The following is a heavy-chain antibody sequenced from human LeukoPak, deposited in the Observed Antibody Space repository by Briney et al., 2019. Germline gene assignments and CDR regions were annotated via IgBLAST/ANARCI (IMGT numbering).Heavy chain of an antibody. CDR1: GYTFTAYY. D-gene: IGHD2-21*02. J-gene: IGHJ4*02. CDR2: INPSSGDT. CDR3: AKGPYCAGTGCYSFFDL. Sequence: ASVKLSCKASGYTFTAYYFHWVRQAPGQGLEWMGWINPSSGDTSYVQKFQGRVTMTRDTSISTAYVEVTSLRSDDTAVYYCAKGPYCAGTGCYSFFDLWGQGTPVTVSS. V-gene: IGHV1-2*02.